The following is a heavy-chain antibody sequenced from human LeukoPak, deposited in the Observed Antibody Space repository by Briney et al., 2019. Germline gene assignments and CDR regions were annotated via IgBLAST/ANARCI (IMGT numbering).Heavy chain of an antibody. CDR2: INSDGSSI. D-gene: IGHD7-27*01. CDR3: GRGSGVADY. Sequence: GGSLRLSCVASGFTFSRYWMHLVRQAPVKGLVWVSRINSDGSSITYADSVKGRFTISRDNAKNTLYLQMTSLRVEDTAVYYCGRGSGVADYWGQGALVTVSS. CDR1: GFTFSRYW. J-gene: IGHJ4*02. V-gene: IGHV3-74*03.